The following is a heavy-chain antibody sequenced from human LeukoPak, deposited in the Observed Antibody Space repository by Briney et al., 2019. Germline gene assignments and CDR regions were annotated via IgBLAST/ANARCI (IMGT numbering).Heavy chain of an antibody. Sequence: GGSLRLSCAASGFTFSSYAMSWVRQAPGKGLEWVSAISGSGGSTYYADSVKGRFTISRDSSKNTLYLQMNSLRAEDTAVYYCAKFGVEWLVPGVDYWGQGTLVTVSS. CDR3: AKFGVEWLVPGVDY. J-gene: IGHJ4*02. V-gene: IGHV3-23*01. CDR2: ISGSGGST. CDR1: GFTFSSYA. D-gene: IGHD6-19*01.